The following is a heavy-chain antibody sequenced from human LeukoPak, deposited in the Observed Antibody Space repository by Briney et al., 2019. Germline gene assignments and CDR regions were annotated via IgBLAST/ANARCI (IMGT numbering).Heavy chain of an antibody. D-gene: IGHD4-23*01. CDR2: IWYDGSNK. Sequence: GGSLRLSCAASGFTFSSYGMHWVRQAPGKGLEWVAVIWYDGSNKYYADSVKGRFTISRDNSKNTLYLQMNSLRAEDTAVYYCARAPQDYGGNSRPIENWYFDLWGRGTLVTVSS. CDR3: ARAPQDYGGNSRPIENWYFDL. V-gene: IGHV3-33*01. J-gene: IGHJ2*01. CDR1: GFTFSSYG.